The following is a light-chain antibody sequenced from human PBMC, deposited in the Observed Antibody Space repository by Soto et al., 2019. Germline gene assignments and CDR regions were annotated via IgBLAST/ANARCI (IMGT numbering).Light chain of an antibody. V-gene: IGKV3-20*01. CDR1: ERSNSWY. CDR3: QQYGSSPPMYT. J-gene: IGKJ2*01. Sequence: ETVLTQSPGTLSLSPGERATLSCRASERSNSWYLAWYQQKPGQTPRLLIYGASTRATGIPDRFSGSGSGTDFTLTISRLVPEDFAVYYCQQYGSSPPMYTFGQGTKLEIK. CDR2: GAS.